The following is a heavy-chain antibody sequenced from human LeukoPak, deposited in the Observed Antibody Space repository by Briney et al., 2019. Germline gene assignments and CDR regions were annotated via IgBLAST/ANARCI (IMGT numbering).Heavy chain of an antibody. Sequence: PGRSLRLSCAASGFTFSSYAMHWVRQAPGKGLEWVAVISYDGSNKYYADSVKGRFTISRDNSKNTLYLQMNSLRAEDTAVYYCARDLGGIRLGELSPWGQGTLVTVSS. J-gene: IGHJ4*02. D-gene: IGHD3-16*02. CDR3: ARDLGGIRLGELSP. V-gene: IGHV3-30-3*01. CDR2: ISYDGSNK. CDR1: GFTFSSYA.